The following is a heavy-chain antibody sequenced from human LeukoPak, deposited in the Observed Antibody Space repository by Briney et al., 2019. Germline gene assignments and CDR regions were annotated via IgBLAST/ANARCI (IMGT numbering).Heavy chain of an antibody. CDR1: GFTFSSYA. J-gene: IGHJ4*02. Sequence: GGSLRLSCAASGFTFSSYAMPWVRQAPGKGLEWVAVISYDGSNKYYADSVKGRFTISRDNSKNTLYLQMNSLRAEDTAVYYCARVRSRRIAAAAPGDYWGQGTLVTVSS. CDR2: ISYDGSNK. D-gene: IGHD6-13*01. CDR3: ARVRSRRIAAAAPGDY. V-gene: IGHV3-30-3*01.